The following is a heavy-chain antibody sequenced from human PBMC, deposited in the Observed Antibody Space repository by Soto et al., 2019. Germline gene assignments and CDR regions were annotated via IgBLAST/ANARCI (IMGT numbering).Heavy chain of an antibody. V-gene: IGHV4-59*08. J-gene: IGHJ4*02. CDR3: ARQLVRERYFDY. D-gene: IGHD3-10*01. CDR2: IYYSGST. Sequence: NPSETLSLTCTVSGGSISSYYWSWIRQPPGKGLEWIGYIYYSGSTNYNPSLKSRVTISVDTSKNQFSLKLSSVTAADTAVYYCARQLVRERYFDYWGQGTLVTVSS. CDR1: GGSISSYY.